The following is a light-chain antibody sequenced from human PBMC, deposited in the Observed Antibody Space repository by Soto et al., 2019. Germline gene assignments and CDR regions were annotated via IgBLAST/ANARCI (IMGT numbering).Light chain of an antibody. CDR2: QTS. V-gene: IGKV3-11*01. CDR3: HQRQSWPRT. CDR1: QSVSSGY. Sequence: EIVLAQSPGVLSLSPGEIATLSCRASQSVSSGYLAWYQQKPGQAPRLLIYQTSIRAAGIPARFSASGSGTDFTLTISDVQPEDFALYYCHQRQSWPRTFGQGTKVDIK. J-gene: IGKJ1*01.